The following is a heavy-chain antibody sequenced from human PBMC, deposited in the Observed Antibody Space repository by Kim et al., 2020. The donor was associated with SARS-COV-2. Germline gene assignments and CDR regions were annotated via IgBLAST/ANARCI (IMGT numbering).Heavy chain of an antibody. V-gene: IGHV1-69*13. J-gene: IGHJ3*02. CDR3: AREGGVEIATISFRAFDI. Sequence: SVKVSCKASGGTFSSYAISWVRQAPGQGLEWMGGIIPIFGTANYAQKFQGRVTITADESTSTAYMELSSLRSEDTAVYYCAREGGVEIATISFRAFDIWGQGKMVTVSS. CDR1: GGTFSSYA. CDR2: IIPIFGTA. D-gene: IGHD2-21*01.